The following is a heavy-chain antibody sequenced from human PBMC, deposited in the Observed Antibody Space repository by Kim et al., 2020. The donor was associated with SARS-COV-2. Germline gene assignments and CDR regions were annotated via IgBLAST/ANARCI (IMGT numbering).Heavy chain of an antibody. Sequence: ASVKVSCKVSGYTLTELSMHWVRQAPGKGLEWMGGFDPEDGETIYAQKFQGRVTMTEDTSTDTAYMELSSLRSEDTAVYYCATAPGIWSRSSANWFDTCGQGILVTVSS. CDR2: FDPEDGET. CDR3: ATAPGIWSRSSANWFDT. J-gene: IGHJ5*02. CDR1: GYTLTELS. D-gene: IGHD3-3*01. V-gene: IGHV1-24*01.